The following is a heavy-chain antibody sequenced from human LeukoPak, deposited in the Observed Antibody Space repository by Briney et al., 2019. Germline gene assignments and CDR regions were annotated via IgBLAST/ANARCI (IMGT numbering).Heavy chain of an antibody. CDR3: ARRGRLRFLVGFDP. CDR2: INHSGST. D-gene: IGHD3-3*01. CDR1: GGSFSGYY. J-gene: IGHJ5*02. Sequence: SETLSLTCAVYGGSFSGYYWSWIRQPPGKGLEWIGEINHSGSTNYNPSLKSRVTISVDTSKDQFSLKLSSVTAADTAVYYCARRGRLRFLVGFDPWGQGTLVTVSS. V-gene: IGHV4-34*01.